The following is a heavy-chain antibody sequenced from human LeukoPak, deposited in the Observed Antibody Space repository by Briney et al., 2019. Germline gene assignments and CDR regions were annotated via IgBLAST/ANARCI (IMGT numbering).Heavy chain of an antibody. J-gene: IGHJ5*02. V-gene: IGHV1-58*02. D-gene: IGHD6-13*01. CDR1: GFNFTNSA. Sequence: SVKVSCKASGFNFTNSAMQWVRQARGQRLEWLGWIVLGSGNTNYAQKFQERVTITRDMSTSSAYMELSSLTSEDTALYYCAADPRISASVPWSWGQGTLVTVSS. CDR3: AADPRISASVPWS. CDR2: IVLGSGNT.